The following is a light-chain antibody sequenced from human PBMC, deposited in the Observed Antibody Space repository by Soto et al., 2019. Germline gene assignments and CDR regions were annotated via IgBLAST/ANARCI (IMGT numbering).Light chain of an antibody. CDR3: QQYGSSPRT. Sequence: EIVLTQSRGTLSLSQGERATLSCRASESVSSSYLAWYQQKPGQAPRLLIYGASSRATGIPDRFSGSGSGTDFTLTISRLEPEDFAVYYCQQYGSSPRTFGQGTKVDSK. V-gene: IGKV3-20*01. CDR2: GAS. CDR1: ESVSSSY. J-gene: IGKJ1*01.